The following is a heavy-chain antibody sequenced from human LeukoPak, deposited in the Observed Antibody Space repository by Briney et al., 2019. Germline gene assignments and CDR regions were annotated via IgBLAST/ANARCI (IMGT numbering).Heavy chain of an antibody. CDR1: GFTLSSNY. V-gene: IGHV3-53*01. Sequence: GGSLRLSCAASGFTLSSNYMSWVRQAPGKGLEWFSVIYSGGSTYYADSVKGRFTISRDNSKNTLYLQMNSLRAEDTAVYYCTYYYDSSGYYGFDYWGQGTLVTVSS. J-gene: IGHJ4*02. CDR2: IYSGGST. D-gene: IGHD3-22*01. CDR3: TYYYDSSGYYGFDY.